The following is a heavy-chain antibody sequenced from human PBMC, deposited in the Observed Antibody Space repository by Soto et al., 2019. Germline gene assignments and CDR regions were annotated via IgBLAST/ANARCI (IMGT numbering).Heavy chain of an antibody. J-gene: IGHJ4*02. CDR3: ARSNYGTCGYPFPYFDY. CDR1: GYSFTGYY. Sequence: HEHLVQSGAEVKRPGASLKVSCKASGYSFTGYYIHWVRQAPGQGLEWMGWINPDSGATNYAQNFQGRVTLTSDTSISTATMYLTILTSDNTAVYYCARSNYGTCGYPFPYFDYRGQGTLVIVSS. D-gene: IGHD3-22*01. CDR2: INPDSGAT. V-gene: IGHV1-2*02.